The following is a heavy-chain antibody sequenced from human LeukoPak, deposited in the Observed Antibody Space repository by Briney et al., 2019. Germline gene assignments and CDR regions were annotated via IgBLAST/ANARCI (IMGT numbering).Heavy chain of an antibody. Sequence: SVKVSCEPSGYTFTSYVINWVRQATGQGLEWMGWMHPNSGNTGYAQKFQGRVTITRNTSISTAYMELSSLRSEDTAVYYCARASAIRYLSDYWGQGTLVTVSS. V-gene: IGHV1-8*01. CDR1: GYTFTSYV. CDR2: MHPNSGNT. J-gene: IGHJ4*02. D-gene: IGHD2-2*02. CDR3: ARASAIRYLSDY.